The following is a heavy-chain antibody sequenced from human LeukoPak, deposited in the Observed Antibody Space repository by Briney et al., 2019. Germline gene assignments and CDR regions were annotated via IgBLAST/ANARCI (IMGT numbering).Heavy chain of an antibody. J-gene: IGHJ4*02. D-gene: IGHD3-10*01. CDR3: ARGPYYGSGSYTY. Sequence: SETLSLTCAVYGGSFSGYYWSWIRQPPGKGLEWIGKINHSGSTNYNPSLKSRVTISVDTSKNQFSLELSSVTAADTAVYYCARGPYYGSGSYTYWGQGTLVTVSS. V-gene: IGHV4-34*01. CDR1: GGSFSGYY. CDR2: INHSGST.